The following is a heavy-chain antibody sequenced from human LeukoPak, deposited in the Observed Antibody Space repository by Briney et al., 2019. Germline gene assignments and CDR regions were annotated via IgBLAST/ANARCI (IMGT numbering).Heavy chain of an antibody. Sequence: GGSLRLSCAASGFTFSSYAMSWVRQAPGKGQEWVSAISGSGGSTYYADSVKGRFTISTDNSKNTLYLQMNSLRAEDTAVYYCAKESYIVVVPATIDYWGQGTLVTVSS. CDR3: AKESYIVVVPATIDY. CDR1: GFTFSSYA. V-gene: IGHV3-23*01. J-gene: IGHJ4*02. CDR2: ISGSGGST. D-gene: IGHD2-2*01.